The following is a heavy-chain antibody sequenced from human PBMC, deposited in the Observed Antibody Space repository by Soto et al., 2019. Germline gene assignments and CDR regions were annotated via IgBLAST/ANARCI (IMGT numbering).Heavy chain of an antibody. J-gene: IGHJ4*02. CDR1: GYTFTSYY. D-gene: IGHD1-26*01. CDR3: AREPTGIVGASYFDY. CDR2: INPSGGST. V-gene: IGHV1-46*01. Sequence: GASVKVSFKASGYTFTSYYMHWLRQAPGQGLEWMGIINPSGGSTSYAQKFQGRVTMTRDTSTSTVYMELSSLRSEDTAVYYCAREPTGIVGASYFDYWGQGTLVTVSS.